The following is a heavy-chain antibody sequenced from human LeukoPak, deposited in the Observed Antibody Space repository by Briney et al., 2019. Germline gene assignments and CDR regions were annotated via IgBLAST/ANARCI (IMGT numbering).Heavy chain of an antibody. CDR3: AELGITMIGGV. CDR2: ISDTGSAI. CDR1: GFTFSSYE. J-gene: IGHJ6*04. V-gene: IGHV3-48*03. Sequence: GGSLRLSCAASGFTFSSYELNWVRQAPGKGLEWVSYISDTGSAIYYADSVKGRFTISRDNAKNSLYLQMNSLRAEDTAVYYCAELGITMIGGVWGKGTTVTISS. D-gene: IGHD3-10*02.